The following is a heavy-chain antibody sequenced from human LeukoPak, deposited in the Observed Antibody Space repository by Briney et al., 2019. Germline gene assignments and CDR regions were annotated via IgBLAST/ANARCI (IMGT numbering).Heavy chain of an antibody. CDR3: ARGRYDFWSGYYFGDYFDY. V-gene: IGHV4-34*01. CDR1: GGSFSGYY. Sequence: SETLSLTCAVYGGSFSGYYWSWIRQPPGKGLEWIGEINHSGSTNYNPSLKSRVTISVDTSKNQFSLKLSSVTAADTAAYYCARGRYDFWSGYYFGDYFDYWGQGTLVTVSS. J-gene: IGHJ4*02. CDR2: INHSGST. D-gene: IGHD3-3*01.